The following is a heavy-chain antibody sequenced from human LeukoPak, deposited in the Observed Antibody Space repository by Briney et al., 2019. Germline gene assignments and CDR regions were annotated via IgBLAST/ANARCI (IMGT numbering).Heavy chain of an antibody. J-gene: IGHJ4*02. D-gene: IGHD5-18*01. V-gene: IGHV3-30*18. CDR1: GFTFSSYG. CDR3: AKISRIQLWRYYFDY. CDR2: ISYDGSNK. Sequence: GGSLRLSCAASGFTFSSYGMHWVRQAPGKGLEGVAVISYDGSNKYYADSVKGRFTISRDNSKNTLYLQMNSLRAEDTAVYYCAKISRIQLWRYYFDYWGQGTLVTVSS.